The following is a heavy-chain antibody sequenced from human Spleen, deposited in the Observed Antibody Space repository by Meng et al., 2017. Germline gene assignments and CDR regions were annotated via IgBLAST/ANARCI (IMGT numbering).Heavy chain of an antibody. J-gene: IGHJ5*02. CDR1: GGSINSRNW. CDR2: SYHSGST. D-gene: IGHD3-10*01. Sequence: QVQLQESGPGLVKPSGTLSLTCAVSGGSINSRNWWSWVRQPPGKGLEWIGESYHSGSTNYNPSLKSRVTISVDTSKNQFSLKLTSVTAADTAMYYCARGRGYNSQLYNWFDPWGQGTLVTVSS. V-gene: IGHV4-4*02. CDR3: ARGRGYNSQLYNWFDP.